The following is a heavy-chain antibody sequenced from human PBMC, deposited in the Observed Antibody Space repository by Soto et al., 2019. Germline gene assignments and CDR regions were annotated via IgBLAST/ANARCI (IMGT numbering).Heavy chain of an antibody. CDR3: AKGTGALVYYGMDV. V-gene: IGHV3-9*01. CDR2: ISWNSGSI. Sequence: GGSLRLSCAASGFTFDDYAMHWVRQAPGKGLEWVSGISWNSGSIGYADSVKGRFTISRDNAKNSLYLQMNSLRAEDTALYYCAKGTGALVYYGMDVWGQGTTVTVPS. J-gene: IGHJ6*02. D-gene: IGHD2-8*02. CDR1: GFTFDDYA.